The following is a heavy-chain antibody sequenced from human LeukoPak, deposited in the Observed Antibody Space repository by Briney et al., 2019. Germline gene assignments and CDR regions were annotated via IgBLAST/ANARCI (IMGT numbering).Heavy chain of an antibody. CDR2: ISYSGNT. CDR3: ARQGGYSSPFAV. CDR1: GGSISSHY. Sequence: PSETLSLTCTVSGGSISSHYWSWIRQPPGKGLEWIGHISYSGNTHYIPSLKSRVTISIDTPKNQFSLNLSSMTAADTAVYYCARQGGYSSPFAVWGKGTTVTVSS. J-gene: IGHJ6*04. D-gene: IGHD6-13*01. V-gene: IGHV4-59*11.